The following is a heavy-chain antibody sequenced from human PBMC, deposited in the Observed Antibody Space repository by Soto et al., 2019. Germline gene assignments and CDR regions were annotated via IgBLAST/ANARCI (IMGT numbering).Heavy chain of an antibody. J-gene: IGHJ5*02. Sequence: PGGSLRLSCAASGFTFSSYSMNWVRQAPGKGLEWVSSISSSSSYIYYADSVKGRFTISRDNAKNSLYLHMNSLRAEDTAVYYCARDWVVPAATINPCLFDPWGQGTLVTVSS. CDR3: ARDWVVPAATINPCLFDP. D-gene: IGHD2-2*01. V-gene: IGHV3-21*01. CDR1: GFTFSSYS. CDR2: ISSSSSYI.